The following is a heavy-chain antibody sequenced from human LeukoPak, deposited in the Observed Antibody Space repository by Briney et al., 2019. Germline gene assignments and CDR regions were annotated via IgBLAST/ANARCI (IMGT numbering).Heavy chain of an antibody. CDR1: GYTFTSYG. CDR3: ARNSGSSIYYYYYCMDV. D-gene: IGHD1-26*01. Sequence: ASVKVSCKASGYTFTSYGISWVRQAPGQGLEWMGWISAYNGNTNYAQKLQGRVTMTTDTSTSTAYMELRSLRSDDTAVYYCARNSGSSIYYYYYCMDVWGKGTTVTVSS. CDR2: ISAYNGNT. V-gene: IGHV1-18*01. J-gene: IGHJ6*03.